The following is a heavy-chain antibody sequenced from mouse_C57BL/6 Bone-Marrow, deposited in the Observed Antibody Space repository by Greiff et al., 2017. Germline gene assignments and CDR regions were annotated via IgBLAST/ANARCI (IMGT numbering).Heavy chain of an antibody. CDR1: GFTFSDAW. CDR3: TRPEGYYKAMDY. CDR2: IRNKANNHAT. J-gene: IGHJ4*01. Sequence: EVKLMESGGGLVQPGGSMKLSCAASGFTFSDAWMDWVRQSPETGLEWVAEIRNKANNHATYYAESVKGRFTISRDDSKSSVYLQMNSLRAEDTGIYYCTRPEGYYKAMDYWGQGTSVTVSS. D-gene: IGHD2-3*01. V-gene: IGHV6-6*01.